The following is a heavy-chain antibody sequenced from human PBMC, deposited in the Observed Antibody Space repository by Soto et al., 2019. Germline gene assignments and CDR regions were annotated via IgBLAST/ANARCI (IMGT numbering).Heavy chain of an antibody. Sequence: GPPVKVSCKVSGYTLTELSMHWVRQAPGKGLEWMGGFDPEDVETIYAQKFQGRVTMTEDTSTDTAYMELSSLRSEDTAVYYCATLRNWKIPYYYYGMDVWGQGTPVTVSS. D-gene: IGHD1-20*01. J-gene: IGHJ6*02. V-gene: IGHV1-24*01. CDR3: ATLRNWKIPYYYYGMDV. CDR1: GYTLTELS. CDR2: FDPEDVET.